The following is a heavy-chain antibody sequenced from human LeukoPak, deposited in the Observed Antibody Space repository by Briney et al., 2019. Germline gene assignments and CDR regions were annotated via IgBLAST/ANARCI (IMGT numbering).Heavy chain of an antibody. D-gene: IGHD2-2*01. CDR3: ARGGNIVVVPAAIPFDY. CDR2: INHSGST. CDR1: GGSFSGYY. Sequence: SETLSLTCAVYGGSFSGYYWSWIRQPPGKGLEWIGEINHSGSTNYNPSLKSRVTISVDTSKNQFSLKLSSVTAADTAVYYCARGGNIVVVPAAIPFDYWGQGTLVTVSP. J-gene: IGHJ4*02. V-gene: IGHV4-34*01.